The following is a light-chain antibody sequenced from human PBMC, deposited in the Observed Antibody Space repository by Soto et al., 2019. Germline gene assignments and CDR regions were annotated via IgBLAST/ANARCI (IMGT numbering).Light chain of an antibody. V-gene: IGLV2-8*01. Sequence: QSALTQPPSASGSPGQSVTISCTGTSSDVGGYKYVSWYQHHPGKAPKVVIYEVTKRPAGFPDRFSGSQSGNTASLTVSGLQAEDEADYYCSSYGGTNTVVFGGGTKLTVL. CDR3: SSYGGTNTVV. J-gene: IGLJ2*01. CDR2: EVT. CDR1: SSDVGGYKY.